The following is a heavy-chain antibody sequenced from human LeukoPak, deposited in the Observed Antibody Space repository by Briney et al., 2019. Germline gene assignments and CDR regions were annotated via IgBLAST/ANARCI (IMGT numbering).Heavy chain of an antibody. D-gene: IGHD4-23*01. CDR3: ARDGDTVLTRGYYYHMDV. J-gene: IGHJ6*03. V-gene: IGHV3-21*01. Sequence: KSGGSLRVSCAASGFTFSSYTMNWVRQAPGKGPEWVSSITSSSSYIYYADSVKGRFTISRDNARNSLYLQMNSLRAEDTALYYCARDGDTVLTRGYYYHMDVWGKGTTVTVSS. CDR1: GFTFSSYT. CDR2: ITSSSSYI.